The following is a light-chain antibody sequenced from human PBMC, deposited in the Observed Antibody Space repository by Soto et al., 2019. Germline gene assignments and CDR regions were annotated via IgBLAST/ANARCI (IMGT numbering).Light chain of an antibody. Sequence: EIVMTQSPATLSLSRGERATLSCRANQTISSNLAWYQQKPGQAPRLLIYGASTSATGGPDRFSGSGSGTEFTLTISSLESEDFAVYYCQHYNSWLGTFGGGTKVEIK. J-gene: IGKJ4*01. CDR2: GAS. CDR3: QHYNSWLGT. CDR1: QTISSN. V-gene: IGKV3-15*01.